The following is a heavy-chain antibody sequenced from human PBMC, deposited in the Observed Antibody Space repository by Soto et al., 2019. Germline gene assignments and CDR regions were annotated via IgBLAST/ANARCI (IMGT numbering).Heavy chain of an antibody. CDR3: ARHGYNYGGGYFDY. D-gene: IGHD5-18*01. CDR2: IYSGGST. Sequence: EVQLVESGGGLVQPGGSLRLSCAASGVTVSSNYMSWVRQAPGKGLEWVSVIYSGGSTYYADSVKGRFTISRDNSKNTLYLQMNSLRAEDTAVYYGARHGYNYGGGYFDYWGQGTLSPSPQ. J-gene: IGHJ4*02. V-gene: IGHV3-66*04. CDR1: GVTVSSNY.